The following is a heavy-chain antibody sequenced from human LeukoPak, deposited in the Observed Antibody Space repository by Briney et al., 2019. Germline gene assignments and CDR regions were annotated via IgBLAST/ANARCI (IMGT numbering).Heavy chain of an antibody. J-gene: IGHJ4*02. D-gene: IGHD3-10*01. CDR2: ITDSGGDT. Sequence: PGGSLRLPCAASGFTFSNYAMSWVRQAPGMGLEWVSAITDSGGDTYHADSIKGRFTISRDNSKNTLYLQMNSLRADDTAVYYCAKGSSGSRPYYFDYWGQGTLVTVSS. V-gene: IGHV3-23*01. CDR3: AKGSSGSRPYYFDY. CDR1: GFTFSNYA.